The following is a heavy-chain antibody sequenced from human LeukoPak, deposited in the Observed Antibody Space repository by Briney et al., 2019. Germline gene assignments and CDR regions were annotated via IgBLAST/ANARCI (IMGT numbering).Heavy chain of an antibody. Sequence: GGSLRLSCAASGFTFSSYAMHWVRQAPGKGLEYVSAISSNGGSTYYANSVKGRFTISRDNSKNTLYLQMGSLRAEDMAVYYCASGFGYGYYFDYWGQGTLVTVSS. D-gene: IGHD3-10*01. CDR3: ASGFGYGYYFDY. CDR2: ISSNGGST. J-gene: IGHJ4*02. CDR1: GFTFSSYA. V-gene: IGHV3-64*01.